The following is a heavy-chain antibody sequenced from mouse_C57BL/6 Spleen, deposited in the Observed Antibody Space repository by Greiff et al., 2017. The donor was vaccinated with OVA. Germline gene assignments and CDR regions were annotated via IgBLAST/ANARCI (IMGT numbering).Heavy chain of an antibody. CDR2: ISDGGSYT. CDR3: VRNWDWAFHYLDY. V-gene: IGHV5-4*03. D-gene: IGHD4-1*01. J-gene: IGHJ2*01. Sequence: EVKVVESGGGLVKPGGSLKLSCAVSGFTFSSYAMSWVRQTPEKRLEWVATISDGGSYTYYPANVKGRFTISRDNAKNNLYMQMSHLKSEDTAMYYCVRNWDWAFHYLDYWGQGTTLTVSS. CDR1: GFTFSSYA.